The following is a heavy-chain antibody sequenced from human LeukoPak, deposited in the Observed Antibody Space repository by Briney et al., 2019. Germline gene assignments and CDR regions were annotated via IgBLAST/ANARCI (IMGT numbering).Heavy chain of an antibody. D-gene: IGHD5-18*01. CDR2: IYYSGST. V-gene: IGHV4-39*01. CDR3: ARRGIAMVKFDP. Sequence: KSSETLSLTCTVSGGSISSSSYYWGWIRQPPGKGLEWIGSIYYSGSTYYNPSLKSRVTISVDTSKNQFSLKLSSVTAADTAVYYCARRGIAMVKFDPWGQGTLVTVSS. J-gene: IGHJ5*02. CDR1: GGSISSSSYY.